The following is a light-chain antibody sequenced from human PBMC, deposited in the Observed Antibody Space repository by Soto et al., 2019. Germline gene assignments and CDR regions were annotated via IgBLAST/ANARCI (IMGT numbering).Light chain of an antibody. J-gene: IGLJ1*01. CDR3: SSYTSRSSSTYV. V-gene: IGLV2-14*01. CDR2: DVS. Sequence: QSVLTQPASVSGSPGQSITISCTGTSSDVGGYNYVSWYQQHPGKAPKLRIYDVSNRPSGVSNRFSGSKSGNTTSLTISGLQAEDEADYYCSSYTSRSSSTYVFGTGTKVTVL. CDR1: SSDVGGYNY.